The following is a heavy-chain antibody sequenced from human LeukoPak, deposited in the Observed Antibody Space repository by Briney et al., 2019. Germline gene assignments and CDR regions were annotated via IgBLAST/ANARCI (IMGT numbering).Heavy chain of an antibody. CDR2: IYTSGST. J-gene: IGHJ4*02. Sequence: PSETLSLTCTVSGGSFSTYYWSWIRQPAGKGLEWIGRIYTSGSTNYIPSLKSRVTISVDTSKNQFSLKLSSVTAADTAVYYCAGTYYYDSSGYYHYSLWGQGTLVTVSS. CDR1: GGSFSTYY. CDR3: AGTYYYDSSGYYHYSL. D-gene: IGHD3-22*01. V-gene: IGHV4-4*07.